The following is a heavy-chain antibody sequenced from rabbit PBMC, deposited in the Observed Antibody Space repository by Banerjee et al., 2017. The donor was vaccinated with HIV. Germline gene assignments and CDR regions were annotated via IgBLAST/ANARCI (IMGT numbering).Heavy chain of an antibody. CDR2: ISSGGST. V-gene: IGHV1S45*01. CDR3: ARDYAGAIGYSYRYFNL. CDR1: GFDFSSYS. J-gene: IGHJ4*01. D-gene: IGHD4-2*01. Sequence: QEQLEESGGGLVQPGGSLKLSCKASGFDFSSYSMSWVRQAPGKGLEYIGVISSGGSTYYASWAKGRFTISKTSSTTVTLQMTSLTAADTATYFCARDYAGAIGYSYRYFNLWGQGTLVTVS.